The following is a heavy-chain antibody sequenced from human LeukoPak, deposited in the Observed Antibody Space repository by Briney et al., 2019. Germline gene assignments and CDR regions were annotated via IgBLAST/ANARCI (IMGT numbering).Heavy chain of an antibody. V-gene: IGHV4-34*01. CDR1: GGSFSGYY. CDR2: INHSGST. J-gene: IGHJ4*02. D-gene: IGHD3-3*01. Sequence: TSETLSLTRAVYGGSFSGYYWSWIRQPPGKGLEWIGEINHSGSTNYNPSLKSRVTISVDTSKNQFSLKLSSVTAADTAVYYCARGRGYDFLGPRGFDYWGQGTLVTVSS. CDR3: ARGRGYDFLGPRGFDY.